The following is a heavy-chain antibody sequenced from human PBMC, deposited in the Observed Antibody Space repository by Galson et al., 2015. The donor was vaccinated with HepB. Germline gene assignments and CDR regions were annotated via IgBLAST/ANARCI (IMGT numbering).Heavy chain of an antibody. CDR3: ARAPLILANNWFDP. CDR2: INPNSGGT. CDR1: GYTFTGYY. D-gene: IGHD3-22*01. V-gene: IGHV1-2*06. Sequence: SVKVSCKASGYTFTGYYMHWVRQAPGQGLEGMGRINPNSGGTNYAQKFQGRVTMTRDTSISTAYMELSRLRSDDTAVYYCARAPLILANNWFDPWGQGTLVTVSS. J-gene: IGHJ5*02.